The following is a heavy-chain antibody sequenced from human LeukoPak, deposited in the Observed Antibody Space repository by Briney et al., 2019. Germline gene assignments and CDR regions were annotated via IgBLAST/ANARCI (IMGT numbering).Heavy chain of an antibody. CDR2: IYYSGST. Sequence: SETLSLTCTVSGGSISSYYWSWIRQPPGKGLEWIGYIYYSGSTNYNPSLKSRVTISVDTSKNQFSLKLSSVTAADTAVYYCARGDGSGTFDYWGQGTLVTVSS. CDR1: GGSISSYY. V-gene: IGHV4-59*01. J-gene: IGHJ4*02. CDR3: ARGDGSGTFDY. D-gene: IGHD3-10*01.